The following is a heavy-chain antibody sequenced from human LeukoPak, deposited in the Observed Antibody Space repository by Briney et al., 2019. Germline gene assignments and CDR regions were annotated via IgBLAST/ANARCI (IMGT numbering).Heavy chain of an antibody. CDR2: INWNGAST. CDR3: ARGPSGSYYFED. Sequence: GGSLRLSCAASGFSFGTYGMSWVCQVPGKGLEWVSGINWNGASTVYADSVKGRFTISRDNAKNSLYLQMNSLRAEDTALYYCARGPSGSYYFEDWGQGTLVTVSS. V-gene: IGHV3-20*04. D-gene: IGHD6-19*01. J-gene: IGHJ4*02. CDR1: GFSFGTYG.